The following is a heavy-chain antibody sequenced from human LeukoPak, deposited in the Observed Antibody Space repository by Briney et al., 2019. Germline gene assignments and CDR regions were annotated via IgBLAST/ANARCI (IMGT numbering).Heavy chain of an antibody. CDR3: ARPYYCGSGSYSWFDP. CDR2: INPNSGGT. V-gene: IGHV1-2*02. D-gene: IGHD3-10*01. Sequence: ASVKVSCKASGYTFTGYYMHWVRQAPGQGLEWMGWINPNSGGTNYAQKFQGRVTMTRDTSISTAYMELSRLRSDDTAVYYCARPYYCGSGSYSWFDPWGQGTLVTVSS. CDR1: GYTFTGYY. J-gene: IGHJ5*02.